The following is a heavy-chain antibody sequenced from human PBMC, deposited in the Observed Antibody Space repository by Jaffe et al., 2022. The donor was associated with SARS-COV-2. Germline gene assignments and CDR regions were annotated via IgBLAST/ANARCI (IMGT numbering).Heavy chain of an antibody. D-gene: IGHD3-10*01. J-gene: IGHJ6*02. CDR1: GYTFISYA. CDR2: INAGSGNT. CDR3: ARDPGVWFGCMDV. V-gene: IGHV1-3*01. Sequence: QVQLVQSGAEVKKPGASVKVSCKASGYTFISYAIQWVRQAPGQRLEWMGWINAGSGNTKYSQKFQGRVSITRDTSANTAYMELSSLRSEDTAVYYCARDPGVWFGCMDVWGQGTMVSVSS.